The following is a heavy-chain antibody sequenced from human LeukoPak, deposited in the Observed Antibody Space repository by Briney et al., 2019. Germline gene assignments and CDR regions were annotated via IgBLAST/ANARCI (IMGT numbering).Heavy chain of an antibody. CDR2: ISWDGGST. D-gene: IGHD6-13*01. Sequence: PGGSLRLSCAASGFTFDDYTMHWVRQAPGKGLEWVSLISWDGGSTYYADSVKGRFTISRDNSKNSLYLQMNSLRTEDTALYYCAKEVGAAGNYYYGMDVWGQGTTVTVSS. CDR1: GFTFDDYT. CDR3: AKEVGAAGNYYYGMDV. J-gene: IGHJ6*02. V-gene: IGHV3-43*01.